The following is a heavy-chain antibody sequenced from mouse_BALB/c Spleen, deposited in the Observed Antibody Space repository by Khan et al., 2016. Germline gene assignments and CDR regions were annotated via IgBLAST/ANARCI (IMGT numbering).Heavy chain of an antibody. Sequence: EVQLQESGPDLVKPSQSLSLTCTVTGYSITSGYSCHWIRQFPGNKLEWMGYIHYSGSTNYKPSLKSRISSTRDQSKNQFFMQLNSVTTEDTATYYCARLRDWYFDVWGAGTTVTVAS. CDR3: ARLRDWYFDV. CDR2: IHYSGST. CDR1: GYSITSGYS. D-gene: IGHD1-1*01. J-gene: IGHJ1*01. V-gene: IGHV3-1*02.